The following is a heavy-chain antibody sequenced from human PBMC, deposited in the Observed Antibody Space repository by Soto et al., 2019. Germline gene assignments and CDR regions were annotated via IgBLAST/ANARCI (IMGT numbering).Heavy chain of an antibody. D-gene: IGHD2-2*01. J-gene: IGHJ4*02. CDR2: ISGSGGST. CDR3: AKGGYQLTSGLDY. Sequence: HPGGSLRLSCAASGFTFSSYAMSWVRQAPGKGLEWVSAISGSGGSTYYADSVKGRFTISRDNSKNTLYLQMNSLRAEDTAVYYCAKGGYQLTSGLDYWGQGTLVTVSS. CDR1: GFTFSSYA. V-gene: IGHV3-23*01.